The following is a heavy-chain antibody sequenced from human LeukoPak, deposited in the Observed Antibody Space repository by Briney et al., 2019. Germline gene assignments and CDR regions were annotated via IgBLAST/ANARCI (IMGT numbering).Heavy chain of an antibody. CDR1: GFTVRSNY. D-gene: IGHD5-24*01. V-gene: IGHV3-66*02. CDR3: ARETTGQLYFDY. J-gene: IGHJ4*02. CDR2: IYSGGST. Sequence: TGGSLRLSCAGSGFTVRSNYMSWVRQAPGKGLEWVSVIYSGGSTYYADSVKGRFTISRDNSKNTLYLQMNSLRAEDTAVYYCARETTGQLYFDYWGQGTLVTVSS.